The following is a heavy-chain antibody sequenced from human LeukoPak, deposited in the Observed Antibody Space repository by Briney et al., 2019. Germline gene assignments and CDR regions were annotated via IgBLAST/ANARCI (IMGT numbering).Heavy chain of an antibody. Sequence: GASVKVSCKASGYTFTGYYMHWVRQAPGQGLEWMGCINPNSGGTNYAQKFQGRVTMTRDTSISTAYMELSRLRSDDTAVYYCARGPLAVAALPDLDYWGQGTLVTVSP. CDR3: ARGPLAVAALPDLDY. J-gene: IGHJ4*02. D-gene: IGHD2-15*01. CDR1: GYTFTGYY. CDR2: INPNSGGT. V-gene: IGHV1-2*02.